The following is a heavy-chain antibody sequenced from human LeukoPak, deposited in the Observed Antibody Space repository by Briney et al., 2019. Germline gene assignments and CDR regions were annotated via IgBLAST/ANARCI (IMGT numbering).Heavy chain of an antibody. V-gene: IGHV4-59*01. Sequence: PSETLSLTCTVSGGSISSYYWSWIRQPPGKGLEWIGYIYYSGSTNYNPSLKSRVTISVDTSKNQFSLKLSSVTAADTAVYYCARGVGATINAFDYWGQGTLVTVSS. D-gene: IGHD1-26*01. CDR3: ARGVGATINAFDY. J-gene: IGHJ4*02. CDR2: IYYSGST. CDR1: GGSISSYY.